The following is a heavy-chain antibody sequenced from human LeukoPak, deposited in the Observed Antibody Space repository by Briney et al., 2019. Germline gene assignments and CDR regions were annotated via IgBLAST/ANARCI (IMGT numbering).Heavy chain of an antibody. D-gene: IGHD3-22*01. V-gene: IGHV4-34*01. J-gene: IGHJ3*02. Sequence: SETLSLTCAVYGGSFSGYYWSWIRQPPGKGLEWIGEINHSGSTNYNPSLKSRVTISVDTSKNQFSLKLSSVTAADTAVYYCARNTYYHDSSGYNAFDIWGQGTMVTVSS. CDR2: INHSGST. CDR3: ARNTYYHDSSGYNAFDI. CDR1: GGSFSGYY.